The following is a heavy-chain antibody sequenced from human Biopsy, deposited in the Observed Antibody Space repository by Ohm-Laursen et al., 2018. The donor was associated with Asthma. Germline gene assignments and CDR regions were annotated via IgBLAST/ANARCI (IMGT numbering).Heavy chain of an antibody. CDR3: ASDFPKDYVRYNFQF. D-gene: IGHD4-17*01. CDR1: GYSLTDLS. J-gene: IGHJ4*02. Sequence: ASVKVSCKFSGYSLTDLSMHWVRQAPGQGLEWMGGHDHEEGGTVNARRFQGRVAMTEDTSTDTAYMELSSLSSDDTAVYYCASDFPKDYVRYNFQFWGQGTLVTVSS. V-gene: IGHV1-24*01. CDR2: HDHEEGGT.